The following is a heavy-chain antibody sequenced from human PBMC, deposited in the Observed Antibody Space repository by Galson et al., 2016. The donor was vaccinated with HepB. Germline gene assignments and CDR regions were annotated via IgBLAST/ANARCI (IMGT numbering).Heavy chain of an antibody. V-gene: IGHV3-23*01. D-gene: IGHD5-24*01. CDR1: GFTFSNYA. J-gene: IGHJ4*02. CDR3: AQVGGPPGYNDPAPFDN. CDR2: ISRTSST. Sequence: SLRLSCAASGFTFSNYAMTWVRQPPGKGLEWVSGISRTSSTYYAESVRGRFTIPRDNFRSTLTLQMNSLTAEDTALYYCAQVGGPPGYNDPAPFDNWGQGTLVTVSS.